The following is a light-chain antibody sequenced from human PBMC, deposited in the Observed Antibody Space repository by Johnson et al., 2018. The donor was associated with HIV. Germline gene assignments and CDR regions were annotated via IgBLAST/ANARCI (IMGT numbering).Light chain of an antibody. CDR2: DND. CDR1: SSNIGNNY. CDR3: GTWDASLSVNV. Sequence: HSVLTQPPSVSAAPGQKVTISCSGSSSNIGNNYVSWYQQLPGTAPKLLIYDNDRRPSGVPDRFSGSKSGTSATLDITGLQSGDEADYYCGTWDASLSVNVFGTGTKVTVL. J-gene: IGLJ1*01. V-gene: IGLV1-51*02.